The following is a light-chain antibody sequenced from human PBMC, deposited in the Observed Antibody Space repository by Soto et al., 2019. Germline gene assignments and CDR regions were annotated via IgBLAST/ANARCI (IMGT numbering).Light chain of an antibody. CDR2: DVS. V-gene: IGLV2-14*01. Sequence: QSVLTQPASVSGSPGQSITISCTGTSSDLDVYNYVSWYQYHPGKAPKLMIYDVSNRPSGISNRFSGSKSGNTASLTISGLQAEDEADYYCSSFTISRNTAIFGGGTKVNVL. CDR3: SSFTISRNTAI. CDR1: SSDLDVYNY. J-gene: IGLJ2*01.